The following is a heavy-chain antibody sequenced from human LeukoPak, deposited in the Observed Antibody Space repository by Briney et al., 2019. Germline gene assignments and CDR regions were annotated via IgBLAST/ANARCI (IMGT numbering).Heavy chain of an antibody. Sequence: GASVKVSCKASGGTFSSYAINWVRQAPGQGLEWMGGLIPIFATPNYAQRFQGRVTITTDESRSTAYMELSTLRSEDTAIYYCAGEGGDYYSMDVWGKGTTVTVSS. J-gene: IGHJ6*03. CDR3: AGEGGDYYSMDV. D-gene: IGHD3-10*01. CDR2: LIPIFATP. V-gene: IGHV1-69*05. CDR1: GGTFSSYA.